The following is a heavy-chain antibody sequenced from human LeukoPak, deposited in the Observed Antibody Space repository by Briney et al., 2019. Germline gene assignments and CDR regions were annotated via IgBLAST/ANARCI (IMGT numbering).Heavy chain of an antibody. CDR2: IYYSGST. J-gene: IGHJ4*02. V-gene: IGHV4-59*12. Sequence: SETLSLTCTVSGGSISSYYWSWIRQPPGKGLEWIGYIYYSGSTNYNPSLKSRVTISVDTSKNQFSLKLSSVTAADTAVYYCARDDRSYYWGQGTLVTVSS. D-gene: IGHD3-22*01. CDR1: GGSISSYY. CDR3: ARDDRSYY.